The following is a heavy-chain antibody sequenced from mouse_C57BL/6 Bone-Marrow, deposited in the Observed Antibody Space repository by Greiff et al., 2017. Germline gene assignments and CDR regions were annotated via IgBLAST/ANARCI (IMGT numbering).Heavy chain of an antibody. V-gene: IGHV1-76*01. CDR2: IYPGSGNT. Sequence: VQLQQSGAELVRPGASVKLSCKASGYTFTDYYINWVKQRPGQGLEWIARIYPGSGNTYYNEKFKGKATLTAEKSSSTAYMQLSSLTSEDSAVYFCARPSYYSKDFDYWGQGTTLTVSS. D-gene: IGHD2-5*01. CDR1: GYTFTDYY. CDR3: ARPSYYSKDFDY. J-gene: IGHJ2*01.